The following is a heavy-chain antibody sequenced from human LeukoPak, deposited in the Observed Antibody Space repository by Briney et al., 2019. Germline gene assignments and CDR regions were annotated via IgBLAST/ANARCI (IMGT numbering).Heavy chain of an antibody. D-gene: IGHD6-13*01. V-gene: IGHV4-34*09. Sequence: SETLSLTCAVYGGSFSGYYWSWIRQPPGKGLEWIGEINHSGSTNYNPSLKSRVTISVDTSKNQFSLKLSSVTAAGTAVYYCARGIAGDPEYFQHWGQGTLVTVSS. J-gene: IGHJ1*01. CDR1: GGSFSGYY. CDR2: INHSGST. CDR3: ARGIAGDPEYFQH.